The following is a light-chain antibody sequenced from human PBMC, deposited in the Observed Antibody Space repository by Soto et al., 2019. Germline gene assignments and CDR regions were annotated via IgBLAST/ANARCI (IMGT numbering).Light chain of an antibody. J-gene: IGLJ2*01. Sequence: QSVLTQPPSASGTPGQRVTISCSGSSSNIGSNPVNWYKQLPGSAPKLLIYTNNQRPSGVPYRFSGSTTCTSASLAISGLQSEDEADDYCAAWDDGRNAPVFGGGTKLTVL. V-gene: IGLV1-44*01. CDR3: AAWDDGRNAPV. CDR1: SSNIGSNP. CDR2: TNN.